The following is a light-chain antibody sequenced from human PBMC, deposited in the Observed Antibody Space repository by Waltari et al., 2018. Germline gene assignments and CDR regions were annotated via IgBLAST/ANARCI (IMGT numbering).Light chain of an antibody. CDR1: QTISSW. J-gene: IGKJ1*01. V-gene: IGKV1-5*03. Sequence: DIQMTQSHSTLSASVGDRVTITCRASQTISSWLAWYQQKPGKAPKLLIYKASSLESGVPSRFSGSGSGTEFTLTISSLQPDDFATYYCQQYNGYSWTFGQGTKVEIK. CDR3: QQYNGYSWT. CDR2: KAS.